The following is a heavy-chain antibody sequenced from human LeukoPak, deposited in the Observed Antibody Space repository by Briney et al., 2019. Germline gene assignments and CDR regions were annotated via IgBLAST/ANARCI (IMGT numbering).Heavy chain of an antibody. Sequence: GGSLRLSCGASGFTFDDYAMHWVRQAPGKGLEWVSGISWNSGSIGYADSVKGRFTISRDNAKNSLYLQMNSLRVEDTALYYCAKGTGYSSGCFDYWGQGTLVTVSS. V-gene: IGHV3-9*01. CDR1: GFTFDDYA. CDR2: ISWNSGSI. CDR3: AKGTGYSSGCFDY. D-gene: IGHD6-19*01. J-gene: IGHJ4*02.